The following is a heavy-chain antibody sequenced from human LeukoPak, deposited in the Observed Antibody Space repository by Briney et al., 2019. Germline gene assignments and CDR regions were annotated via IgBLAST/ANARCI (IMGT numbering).Heavy chain of an antibody. CDR3: ANALSREHTVVTPGHFGY. V-gene: IGHV3-23*01. Sequence: PGGSLRLSCAASGFTFSSYAMSWVRQAPGKGLEWVSAISGSGGSTYYADSVKGRFTISRDNSKNTLYLQMNSLRAEDTAVYYCANALSREHTVVTPGHFGYWGQGTLVTVSS. CDR1: GFTFSSYA. J-gene: IGHJ4*02. D-gene: IGHD4-23*01. CDR2: ISGSGGST.